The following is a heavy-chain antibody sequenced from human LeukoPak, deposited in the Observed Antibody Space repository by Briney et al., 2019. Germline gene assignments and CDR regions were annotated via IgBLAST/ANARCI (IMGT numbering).Heavy chain of an antibody. CDR1: GYRFTSYQ. Sequence: GASVRVSCKASGYRFTSYQIHWVRQAPGQELEWMGIINPSGGSTRYAQKFQGRLTLTSDTSTRTVYMELSNVRSEDTAVYYCARAVDYPTYSFDFWGHGSLVTVST. CDR3: ARAVDYPTYSFDF. D-gene: IGHD4/OR15-4a*01. CDR2: INPSGGST. J-gene: IGHJ4*01. V-gene: IGHV1-46*01.